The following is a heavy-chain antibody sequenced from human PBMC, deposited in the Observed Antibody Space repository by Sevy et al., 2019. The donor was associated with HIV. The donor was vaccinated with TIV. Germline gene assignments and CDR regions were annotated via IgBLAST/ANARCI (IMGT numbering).Heavy chain of an antibody. CDR3: AIDHRRPVTILVPFAK. CDR2: IRSKSGGGTT. CDR1: GFSFSNDW. V-gene: IGHV3-15*01. Sequence: GGSLRLSCVASGFSFSNDWMSWVRQAPGKGLEWVGRIRSKSGGGTTDLAAFAKGRFTVSRDDSKNTLYLQMNSLKTEDTAVYYCAIDHRRPVTILVPFAKWGQGTLVTASS. J-gene: IGHJ4*02. D-gene: IGHD2-8*02.